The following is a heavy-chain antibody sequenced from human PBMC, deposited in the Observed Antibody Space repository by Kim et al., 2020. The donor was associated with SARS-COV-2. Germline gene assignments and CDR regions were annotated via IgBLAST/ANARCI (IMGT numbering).Heavy chain of an antibody. CDR3: AKSEGSTWPFDS. CDR1: GTSMSTYY. Sequence: SETLSLTCRVTGTSMSTYYWNWIRQSAGQGLEWIGRGYVSGATDYNPSLQSRVTISVDMSTNEVSLKLNSVTAADTAVYYCAKSEGSTWPFDSWDQGTLVNVSS. J-gene: IGHJ4*02. CDR2: GYVSGAT. D-gene: IGHD6-13*01. V-gene: IGHV4-4*07.